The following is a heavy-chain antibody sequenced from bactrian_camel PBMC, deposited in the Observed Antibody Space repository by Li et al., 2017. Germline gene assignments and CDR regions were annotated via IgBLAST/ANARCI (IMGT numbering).Heavy chain of an antibody. CDR2: LYTGGGTT. CDR1: GYTSTTSC. J-gene: IGHJ4*01. V-gene: IGHV3S1*01. D-gene: IGHD1*01. Sequence: HVQLVESGGGSVQAGESRRLSCVPSGYTSTTSCVAWVRQAPGKQREGVAALYTGGGTTYYADSVQVRFTISQDYAKNTLYLQMNSLKPEDTGVYYCAAAPRGGFWLRATTYDYWGQGTQVTVS. CDR3: AAAPRGGFWLRATTYDY.